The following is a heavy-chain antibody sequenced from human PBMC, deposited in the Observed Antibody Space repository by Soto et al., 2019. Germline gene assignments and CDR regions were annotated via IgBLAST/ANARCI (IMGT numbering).Heavy chain of an antibody. V-gene: IGHV3-23*01. J-gene: IGHJ4*02. CDR3: AKSLSVGATTPFDY. CDR2: ISGSGGST. D-gene: IGHD1-26*01. Sequence: EVQLLESGGGSVQPGGSLRLSCAASGFTFSSYGMSWVRQAPGKGLAWVSAISGSGGSTYYADSVKGRFTISRENSKNTLYLQMNSLRAEDTAVYYCAKSLSVGATTPFDYWGQGTLVTVSS. CDR1: GFTFSSYG.